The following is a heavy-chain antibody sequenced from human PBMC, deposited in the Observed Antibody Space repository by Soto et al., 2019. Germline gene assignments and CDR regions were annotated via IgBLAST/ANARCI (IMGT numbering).Heavy chain of an antibody. D-gene: IGHD3-3*01. CDR1: GFTFSSYA. V-gene: IGHV3-23*01. CDR3: ATTYYDFWSGYYPDSIPNYGMDV. CDR2: ISGSGGST. Sequence: GGSLRLSCAASGFTFSSYAMSWVRQAPGKGLEWVSAISGSGGSTYYADSVKGRFTISRDNSKNTLYLQMNSLRAEDTAVYYCATTYYDFWSGYYPDSIPNYGMDVWGQGTTVTVSS. J-gene: IGHJ6*02.